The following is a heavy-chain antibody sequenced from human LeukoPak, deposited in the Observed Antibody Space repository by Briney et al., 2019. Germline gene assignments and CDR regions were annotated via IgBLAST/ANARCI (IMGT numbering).Heavy chain of an antibody. CDR1: GGTFSSYA. J-gene: IGHJ6*02. D-gene: IGHD6-19*01. V-gene: IGHV1-69*04. Sequence: SVKVSCKASGGTFSSYAISWVRQAPGHGLEWMGRIIPIFGIANYAQKFQGRVTITADKSTSTAYMELSSLRSEDTAVYYCARGIAVAEGMDVWGQGTTVTVSS. CDR3: ARGIAVAEGMDV. CDR2: IIPIFGIA.